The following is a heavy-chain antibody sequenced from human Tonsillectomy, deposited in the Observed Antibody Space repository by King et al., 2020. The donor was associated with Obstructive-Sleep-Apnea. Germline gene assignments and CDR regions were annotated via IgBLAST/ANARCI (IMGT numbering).Heavy chain of an antibody. J-gene: IGHJ4*02. CDR1: GFTFSSYW. D-gene: IGHD5-12*01. CDR2: VKQDGSEE. CDR3: ARSISPGYSGTPAGY. V-gene: IGHV3-7*01. Sequence: DEQLVQSGGGLVQPGGSLRLSCAASGFTFSSYWMNWVRQAPGKGLEWVANVKQDGSEEYYVGSVKGRFTISRDNAKNSLYLQRNSLRAEDTAVYYCARSISPGYSGTPAGYWGQGTLVTVSS.